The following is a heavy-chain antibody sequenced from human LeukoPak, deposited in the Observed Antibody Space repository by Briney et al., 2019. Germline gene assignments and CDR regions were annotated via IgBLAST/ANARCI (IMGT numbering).Heavy chain of an antibody. D-gene: IGHD5-18*01. V-gene: IGHV4-59*08. CDR1: GGSISSYY. CDR3: ARHRKADTATDY. Sequence: SETLSLTCTVSGGSISSYYWSWIRQPPGKGLEWIGYIYYSGSTNYNPSLKSRVTISVDTSKNQFSLKLNSVTAADTAMYYCARHRKADTATDYWGLGTLVTVSS. J-gene: IGHJ4*02. CDR2: IYYSGST.